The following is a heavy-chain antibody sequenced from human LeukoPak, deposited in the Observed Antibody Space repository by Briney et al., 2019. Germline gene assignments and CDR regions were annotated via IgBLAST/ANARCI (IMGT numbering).Heavy chain of an antibody. CDR1: GGSISSYY. D-gene: IGHD4-17*01. J-gene: IGHJ4*02. CDR3: ARIPRPPVTNQHFDY. CDR2: IYYSGST. Sequence: SSETLSLTCTVSGGSISSYYWSWIRQPPGKGLEWIGYIYYSGSTNYNTSLKSRVTISVDTSKNQFSLKLSSVTAADTAVYYCARIPRPPVTNQHFDYGAREPLATVSS. V-gene: IGHV4-59*01.